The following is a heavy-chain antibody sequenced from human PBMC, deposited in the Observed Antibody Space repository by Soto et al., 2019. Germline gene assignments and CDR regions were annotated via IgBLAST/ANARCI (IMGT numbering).Heavy chain of an antibody. D-gene: IGHD3-9*01. J-gene: IGHJ6*03. CDR3: ARIGPKLRYGDYYYYHAF. CDR1: GGSFSGYY. V-gene: IGHV4-34*01. Sequence: SETLSLTCAVYGGSFSGYYWSWIRQPPGKGLEWIGEINHSGSTNYNPSLKSRVTISVDTSKNQFPLKLSSVTAADTAVYYCARIGPKLRYGDYYYYHAFCGKGTTVPVSS. CDR2: INHSGST.